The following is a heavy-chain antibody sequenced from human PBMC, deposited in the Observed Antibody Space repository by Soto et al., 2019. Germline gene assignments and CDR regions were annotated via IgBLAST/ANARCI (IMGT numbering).Heavy chain of an antibody. CDR1: GGSISSYY. CDR3: ARGYYAFWSGDYYYYYMDV. D-gene: IGHD3-3*01. Sequence: QVQLQESGPGLVKPSETLSLTCTVSGGSISSYYWSWIRQPPGKGLEWIGYIYYSGSTNYNPSLNSRVTISVETSKNQLSLKLSSVNAADTAVYYCARGYYAFWSGDYYYYYMDVWGKGTTVTVSS. J-gene: IGHJ6*03. CDR2: IYYSGST. V-gene: IGHV4-59*01.